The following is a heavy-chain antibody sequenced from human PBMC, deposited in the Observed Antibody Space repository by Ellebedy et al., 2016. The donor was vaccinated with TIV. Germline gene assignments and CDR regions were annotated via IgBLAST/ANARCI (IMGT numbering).Heavy chain of an antibody. D-gene: IGHD1-26*01. V-gene: IGHV3-30-3*01. J-gene: IGHJ3*02. CDR2: ISSDGSKK. CDR3: AKDGNFNAFDI. Sequence: GESLKISXAASAFTFSRYAMHWVRQAPGKGLEWVAVISSDGSKKYYADSVRGRFTISRDNSKNTLYLQMNSLRAEDTAVYYCAKDGNFNAFDIWGQGTMVTVSS. CDR1: AFTFSRYA.